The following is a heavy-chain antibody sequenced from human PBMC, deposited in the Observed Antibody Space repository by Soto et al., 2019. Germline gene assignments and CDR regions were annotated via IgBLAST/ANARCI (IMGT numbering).Heavy chain of an antibody. D-gene: IGHD1-26*01. V-gene: IGHV3-7*04. CDR2: INQDGSEK. CDR3: SGGVGDAF. CDR1: ESTVSRDW. J-gene: IGHJ4*02. Sequence: EVHLVESGGGLVQTGGSLRLSCAIFESTVSRDWMNWVRQAPGKGLEWVAHINQDGSEKYYVDSVKGRFTISRDNAKKSLSLQMKGLGPEDTAMYYCSGGVGDAFWGQGTLVTVSS.